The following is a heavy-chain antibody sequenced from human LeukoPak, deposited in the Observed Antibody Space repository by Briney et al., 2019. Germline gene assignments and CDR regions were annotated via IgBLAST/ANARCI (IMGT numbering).Heavy chain of an antibody. CDR2: MNPNSGNT. V-gene: IGHV1-8*03. J-gene: IGHJ5*02. Sequence: ASVKVSCKASGYTFTSYDINWVRQATGQGLEWMGWMNPNSGNTGYAQKFQGRVTITRNTPISTAYMELSSLRSEDTAVYYCARGRSGRGYDSPRGRWFDPWGQGTLVTVSS. CDR1: GYTFTSYD. D-gene: IGHD5-12*01. CDR3: ARGRSGRGYDSPRGRWFDP.